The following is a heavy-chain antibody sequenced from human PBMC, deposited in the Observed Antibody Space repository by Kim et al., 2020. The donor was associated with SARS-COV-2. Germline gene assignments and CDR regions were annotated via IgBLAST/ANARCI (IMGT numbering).Heavy chain of an antibody. Sequence: GGSLRLSCAASPFTFSNYAMHWVRQAPGKGLEWVAAVSYDGSNAYYADSVKGRFTVSRDNSKNALYLHMNSLRPEDTAIYYCARTYCDSSGYYGGAFDVWGQGTMVTVSS. J-gene: IGHJ3*01. V-gene: IGHV3-30*04. CDR1: PFTFSNYA. D-gene: IGHD3-22*01. CDR2: VSYDGSNA. CDR3: ARTYCDSSGYYGGAFDV.